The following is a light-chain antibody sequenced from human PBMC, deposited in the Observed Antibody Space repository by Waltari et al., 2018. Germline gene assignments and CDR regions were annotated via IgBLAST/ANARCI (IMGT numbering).Light chain of an antibody. CDR2: LGS. J-gene: IGKJ5*01. V-gene: IGKV2-28*01. Sequence: DIVMTQSPLSLPVTPGEPASIPCRSSQSLLHSNGYNYLDWYLQKPGQSPQLLIYLGSNRASGVPDRFSGSGSGTDFTLKISRVEAEDVGVYYCQQRSNWPPSITFGQGTRLEIK. CDR1: QSLLHSNGYNY. CDR3: QQRSNWPPSIT.